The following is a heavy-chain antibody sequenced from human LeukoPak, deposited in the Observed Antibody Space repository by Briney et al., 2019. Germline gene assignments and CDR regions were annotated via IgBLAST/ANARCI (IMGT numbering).Heavy chain of an antibody. CDR3: ARDGYSGSYFEAY. CDR2: ISGSGGST. J-gene: IGHJ4*02. D-gene: IGHD1-26*01. Sequence: PGRSLRLSCAASGFTFSSYAMSWVRQAPGKGLEWVSAISGSGGSTYYADSVKGRFTISRDNSKNTLYLQMNSLRAEDTAVYYCARDGYSGSYFEAYWGQGTLVTVSS. CDR1: GFTFSSYA. V-gene: IGHV3-23*01.